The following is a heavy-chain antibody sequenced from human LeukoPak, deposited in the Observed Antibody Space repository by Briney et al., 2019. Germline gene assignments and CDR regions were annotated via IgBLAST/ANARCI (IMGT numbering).Heavy chain of an antibody. J-gene: IGHJ4*02. Sequence: GGSLRLSCAASGFTFSSYWMHWVRQAPGKGLVWVSRINSDGSSTSYADSVKGRFTISRDNAKNSLSLEMNSLRAEDTAVYYCAREVAAGGTKDFDYWGQGTLVTVSS. CDR2: INSDGSST. CDR1: GFTFSSYW. V-gene: IGHV3-74*01. CDR3: AREVAAGGTKDFDY. D-gene: IGHD6-13*01.